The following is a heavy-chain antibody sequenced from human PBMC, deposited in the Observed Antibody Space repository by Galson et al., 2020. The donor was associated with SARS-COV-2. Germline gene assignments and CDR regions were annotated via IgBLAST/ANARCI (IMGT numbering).Heavy chain of an antibody. CDR1: GFTFDDYG. Sequence: GESLKISCAASGFTFDDYGMSWVRQAPGKGLEWVSGINWNGGSTGYADSVKGRFTISRDNAKNSLYLQMNSLRAEDTALYHCARDHAFPSAADNYWYFDLWGRGTLVTVSS. J-gene: IGHJ2*01. CDR2: INWNGGST. V-gene: IGHV3-20*01. CDR3: ARDHAFPSAADNYWYFDL. D-gene: IGHD6-13*01.